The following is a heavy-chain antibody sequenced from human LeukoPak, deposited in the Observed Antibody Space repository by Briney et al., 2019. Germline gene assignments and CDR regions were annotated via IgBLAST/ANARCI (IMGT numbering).Heavy chain of an antibody. Sequence: GGYLRLSCAASGFTFSSYGMHWVRQAPGKGLEWVAFIRYDGSNKYYADSVKGRFTISRDNSKNTLYLQMNSLRAEDTAVYYCAKELSVAGTLLDYWGQGTLVTVSS. J-gene: IGHJ4*02. D-gene: IGHD6-19*01. V-gene: IGHV3-30*02. CDR2: IRYDGSNK. CDR3: AKELSVAGTLLDY. CDR1: GFTFSSYG.